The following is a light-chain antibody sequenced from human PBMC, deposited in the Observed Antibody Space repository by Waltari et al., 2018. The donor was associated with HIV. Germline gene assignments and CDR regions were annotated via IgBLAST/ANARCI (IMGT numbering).Light chain of an antibody. J-gene: IGLJ1*01. Sequence: QSALTQPASVSGSPGQSITISCTGTSSNVGSDDLVSWYQQHPGEAPKLVIYEVTKRPSGVSNRFLGSKTGNTASLTTSGLQAEDDAAYYCCSCPRSGIRYVFGTGTKVTVL. CDR1: SSNVGSDDL. CDR3: CSCPRSGIRYV. CDR2: EVT. V-gene: IGLV2-23*02.